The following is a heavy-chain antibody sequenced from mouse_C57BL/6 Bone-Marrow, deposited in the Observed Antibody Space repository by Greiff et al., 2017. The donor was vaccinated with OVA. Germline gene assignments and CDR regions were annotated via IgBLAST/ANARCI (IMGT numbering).Heavy chain of an antibody. D-gene: IGHD1-1*01. Sequence: EVKLMESGGGLVQPGGSLKLSCAASGFTFSDYYMYWVRQTPEKRLEWVAYISNGGGSTYYPDTVKGRFTISRDNAKNTLYLQMSRLKSEDTAMYYCARQGSYYYGSSLYAMDYWGQGTSVTVSS. J-gene: IGHJ4*01. CDR2: ISNGGGST. V-gene: IGHV5-12*01. CDR3: ARQGSYYYGSSLYAMDY. CDR1: GFTFSDYY.